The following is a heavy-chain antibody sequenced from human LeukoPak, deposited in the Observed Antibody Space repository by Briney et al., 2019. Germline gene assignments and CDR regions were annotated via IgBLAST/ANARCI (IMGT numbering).Heavy chain of an antibody. CDR2: IYYSGST. CDR3: ARVRSIGWFDP. D-gene: IGHD6-6*01. CDR1: GGSISSSSYY. J-gene: IGHJ5*02. Sequence: SETLSLTCTVSGGSISSSSYYWGWIRQPPGKGLEWIGSIYYSGSTYYNPSLKSRVTLSVDTSKNQFSLKLSSVTAADTAVYYCARVRSIGWFDPWGQGTLVTVSS. V-gene: IGHV4-39*07.